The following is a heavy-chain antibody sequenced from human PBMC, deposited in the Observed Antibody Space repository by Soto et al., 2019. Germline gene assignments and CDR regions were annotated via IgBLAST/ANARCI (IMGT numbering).Heavy chain of an antibody. CDR1: RGCISSSY. CDR2: IYYSGST. V-gene: IGHV4-59*01. Sequence: PSETLSLTCTVSRGCISSSYWSWTRQPPGKGLEWIGYIYYSGSTSYNPSLKSRVTISVDTSKNRFSLKLSSVTAADTAVYYFARYVSGWYGFDYRGRRSLVSVS. D-gene: IGHD6-19*01. CDR3: ARYVSGWYGFDY. J-gene: IGHJ4*02.